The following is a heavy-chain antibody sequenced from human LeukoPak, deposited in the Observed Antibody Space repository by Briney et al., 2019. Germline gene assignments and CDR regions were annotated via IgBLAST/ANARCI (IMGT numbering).Heavy chain of an antibody. CDR1: GYTFTSYG. CDR3: ARDLAASGLSGWYY. J-gene: IGHJ4*02. V-gene: IGHV1-18*01. D-gene: IGHD6-19*01. Sequence: VSVKVSCKASGYTFTSYGISWVRQAPGQGLEWMGWISAYNGNTNYAQKLQGRVTMTTDTSTSTAYMELRSLRSDDTAVYYCARDLAASGLSGWYYWGQGTLVTVSS. CDR2: ISAYNGNT.